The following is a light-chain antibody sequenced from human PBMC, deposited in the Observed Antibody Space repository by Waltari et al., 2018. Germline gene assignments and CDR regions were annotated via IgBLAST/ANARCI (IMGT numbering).Light chain of an antibody. J-gene: IGKJ1*01. Sequence: IVMTQSPATLSVSPGEGATLSCRVSQSVSSNLAWYQQKPGQAPRLLIYGAYTRATGLPVRFSCSGSGTEFTLTISSLQSEYFAVYYCQQYNNWPPLFGQGTKVEIK. V-gene: IGKV3-15*01. CDR3: QQYNNWPPL. CDR2: GAY. CDR1: QSVSSN.